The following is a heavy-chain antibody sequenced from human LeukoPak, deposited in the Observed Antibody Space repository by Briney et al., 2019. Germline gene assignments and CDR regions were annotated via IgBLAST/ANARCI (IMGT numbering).Heavy chain of an antibody. V-gene: IGHV1-2*02. CDR1: GYTFTGYY. J-gene: IGHJ4*02. D-gene: IGHD3-10*01. CDR2: ISPNSGGT. Sequence: ASVKVSCKASGYTFTGYYMHWVRQAPGQGLEWMGWISPNSGGTNYAQKFQGRVTMTRDTSISTAYMELSRLRSDDTAVYYCARIGYYGSAPDYWGQGTLVTVSS. CDR3: ARIGYYGSAPDY.